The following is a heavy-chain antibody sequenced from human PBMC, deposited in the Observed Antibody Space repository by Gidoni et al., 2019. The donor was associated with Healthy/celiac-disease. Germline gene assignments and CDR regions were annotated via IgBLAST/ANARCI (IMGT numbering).Heavy chain of an antibody. V-gene: IGHV4-59*01. J-gene: IGHJ6*02. CDR1: GGSISSYY. Sequence: QVQLQESGPGLVKPSETLSLTCTVSGGSISSYYWSWLRQPPGKGLEWIGYIYYSGSTNYNPSLKSRVTISVDTSKNQFSLKLSSVTAADTAVYYCARDKGFGYYGMDVWGQGTTVTVSS. D-gene: IGHD3-3*01. CDR2: IYYSGST. CDR3: ARDKGFGYYGMDV.